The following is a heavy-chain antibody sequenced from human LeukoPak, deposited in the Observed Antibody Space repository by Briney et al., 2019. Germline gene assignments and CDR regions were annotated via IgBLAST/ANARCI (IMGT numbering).Heavy chain of an antibody. Sequence: GGSLRLSCAASGFTFSSYGMHWVRQAPGKGLEWVAVISYDGSNKYYADSVKGRFTISRDNSKNTLYLQMNSLRAEDTAVYYCAKARRTLAAAGTRSYGMDVWGQGTTVTVSS. CDR1: GFTFSSYG. J-gene: IGHJ6*02. D-gene: IGHD6-13*01. V-gene: IGHV3-30*18. CDR2: ISYDGSNK. CDR3: AKARRTLAAAGTRSYGMDV.